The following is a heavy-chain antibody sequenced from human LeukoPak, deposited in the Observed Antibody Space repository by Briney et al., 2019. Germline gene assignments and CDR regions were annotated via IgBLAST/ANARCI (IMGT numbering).Heavy chain of an antibody. J-gene: IGHJ4*02. CDR3: ARYSSSWLQFDY. CDR2: IYYSGST. Sequence: PSETLSLTCTVSGGSISSSSYYWGWIRQPPGKGLEWIGSIYYSGSTNYNPSLKSRVTISVDTSKNQFSLKLSSVTAADTAVYYCARYSSSWLQFDYWGQGTLVTVSS. CDR1: GGSISSSSYY. D-gene: IGHD6-13*01. V-gene: IGHV4-39*07.